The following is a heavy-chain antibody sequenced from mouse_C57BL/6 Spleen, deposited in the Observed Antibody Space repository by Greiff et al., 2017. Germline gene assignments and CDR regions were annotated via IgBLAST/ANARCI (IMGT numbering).Heavy chain of an antibody. Sequence: EVHLVESGGGLVKPGGSLKLSCAASGFTFSSYAMSWVRQTPEKRLEWVATISDGGSYTYYPDNVKGRFTISRDNAKNKLYLQMSHLKSEDTAMYYCARAGGLRRKTWFAYWGQGTLVTVSA. D-gene: IGHD2-2*01. J-gene: IGHJ3*01. CDR1: GFTFSSYA. CDR2: ISDGGSYT. CDR3: ARAGGLRRKTWFAY. V-gene: IGHV5-4*01.